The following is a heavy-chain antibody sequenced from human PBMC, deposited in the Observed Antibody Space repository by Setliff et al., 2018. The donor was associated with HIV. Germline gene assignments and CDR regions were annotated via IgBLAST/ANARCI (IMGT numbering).Heavy chain of an antibody. J-gene: IGHJ4*02. CDR3: TRGGSYAVGDY. Sequence: SLRLSCAASGFTFSSYTMNWVRQAPGKGLVWVSRMNSDGTKISYADSVKGRFTISRDNAKNTLYLQMNSLIFEDTAVYYCTRGGSYAVGDYWGQGTLVTVSS. D-gene: IGHD1-26*01. V-gene: IGHV3-74*01. CDR1: GFTFSSYT. CDR2: MNSDGTKI.